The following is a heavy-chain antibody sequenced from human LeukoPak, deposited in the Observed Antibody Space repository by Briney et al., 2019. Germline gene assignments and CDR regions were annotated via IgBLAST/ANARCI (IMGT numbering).Heavy chain of an antibody. V-gene: IGHV4-59*08. J-gene: IGHJ6*02. CDR3: ARTSPTVAYYYYGMDV. Sequence: SETLSLTCTVSGGSISSYYWSWIRQPPGKGLEWIGYIYYSGSTNYNPSLKSRVTISVDTSKNQFSLKLSSVTAADTAVYYCARTSPTVAYYYYGMDVWGQGITVTVSS. CDR1: GGSISSYY. D-gene: IGHD4-17*01. CDR2: IYYSGST.